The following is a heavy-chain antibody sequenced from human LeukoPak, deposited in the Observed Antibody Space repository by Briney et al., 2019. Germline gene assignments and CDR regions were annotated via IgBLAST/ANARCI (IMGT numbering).Heavy chain of an antibody. D-gene: IGHD3-10*01. V-gene: IGHV4-34*01. CDR3: ARDKSRTYGSADAFDI. J-gene: IGHJ3*02. Sequence: SETLSLTCAVYGGSFSGYSWSWIRQPPGKGLEWIGEINHSGSTNYNPSLKSRVIISVDTSRNQFSLKLSSVTAADTAVYYCARDKSRTYGSADAFDIWGQGTMVTVSS. CDR2: INHSGST. CDR1: GGSFSGYS.